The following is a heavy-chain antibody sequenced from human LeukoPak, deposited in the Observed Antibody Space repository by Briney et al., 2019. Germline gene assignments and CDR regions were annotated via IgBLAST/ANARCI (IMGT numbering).Heavy chain of an antibody. CDR1: GGSISSGDYY. V-gene: IGHV4-30-4*08. CDR3: ARVIFGVAPDY. J-gene: IGHJ4*02. D-gene: IGHD3-3*01. Sequence: SQTLSLTCTVSGGSISSGDYYWSWIRQPPGKGLEWIGYIYYSGSTYYNQSFKSRVTISVDTSKNQFSLKLSSVTAADTAVYYCARVIFGVAPDYWGQGTLVTVSS. CDR2: IYYSGST.